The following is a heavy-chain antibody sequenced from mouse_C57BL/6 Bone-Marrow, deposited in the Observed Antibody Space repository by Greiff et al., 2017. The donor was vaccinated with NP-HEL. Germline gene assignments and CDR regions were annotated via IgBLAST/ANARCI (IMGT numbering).Heavy chain of an antibody. Sequence: EVQLQQSGAELVKPGASVKLSCTASGFNIKDYYMHWVKQRTEQGLEWIGRIDPEDVETKYAPKFQGTATITADTSSNTAYLQLSSLAAEDTAVYYCARGSWYFDVWGTGTTVTVSS. J-gene: IGHJ1*03. CDR3: ARGSWYFDV. V-gene: IGHV14-2*01. CDR1: GFNIKDYY. CDR2: IDPEDVET. D-gene: IGHD1-1*01.